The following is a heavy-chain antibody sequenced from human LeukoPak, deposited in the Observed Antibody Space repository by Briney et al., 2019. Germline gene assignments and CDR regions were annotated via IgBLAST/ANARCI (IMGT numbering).Heavy chain of an antibody. V-gene: IGHV4-61*02. CDR2: IYTSGST. CDR3: ARGEGNSGPFFS. J-gene: IGHJ4*02. Sequence: PSETMSLTCTVSGGSISSGSYYWSWIRQPAGKGLEWIGRIYTSGSTNYNPSLKSRVTISVDTSKNQFSLKLSSVTAADTAVYYCARGEGNSGPFFSWGQGTLVTVSS. CDR1: GGSISSGSYY. D-gene: IGHD6-19*01.